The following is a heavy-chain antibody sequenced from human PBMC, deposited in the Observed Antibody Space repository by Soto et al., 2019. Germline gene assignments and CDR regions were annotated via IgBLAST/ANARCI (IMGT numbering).Heavy chain of an antibody. D-gene: IGHD2-15*01. J-gene: IGHJ6*02. V-gene: IGHV3-33*01. CDR1: GFTFSSYG. CDR3: ARDRGFGGFLDV. CDR2: IWYDGSNK. Sequence: GGSLRLSCAASGFTFSSYGMHWVHQAPGKGLEWVAVIWYDGSNKYYADSVKGRFTISRDNSKNTLYLQMNSLRAEDTAVYYCARDRGFGGFLDVWGQGTTVTVSS.